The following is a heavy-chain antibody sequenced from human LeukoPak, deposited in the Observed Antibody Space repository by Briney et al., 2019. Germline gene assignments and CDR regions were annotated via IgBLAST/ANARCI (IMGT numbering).Heavy chain of an antibody. V-gene: IGHV1-69-2*01. CDR1: GYTFTDYH. J-gene: IGHJ3*01. Sequence: ASVKVSCKVSGYTFTDYHIHWVQQAPGKGLEWMGLIDPEDGETIYAEKFQGRVTLTADTSRDTAYMELSSLRSEDTAVYYCVETHIYYDSGGSSLNKRYAAFDVWGQGTMVTVSS. CDR3: VETHIYYDSGGSSLNKRYAAFDV. D-gene: IGHD3-22*01. CDR2: IDPEDGET.